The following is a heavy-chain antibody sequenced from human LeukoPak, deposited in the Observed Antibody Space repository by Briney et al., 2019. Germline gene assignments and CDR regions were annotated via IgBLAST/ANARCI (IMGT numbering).Heavy chain of an antibody. J-gene: IGHJ6*03. CDR1: GGTFSTYA. CDR3: ARGGVHYYYYMDV. Sequence: SVRVSCKASGGTFSTYAISWVRQAPGQGLEWMGGIIPIFRTPNYARKFQVRVTITADESTSAAFMELSSLRSEDTAVYYCARGGVHYYYYMDVWGKGTTVTVSS. CDR2: IIPIFRTP. D-gene: IGHD2-8*01. V-gene: IGHV1-69*01.